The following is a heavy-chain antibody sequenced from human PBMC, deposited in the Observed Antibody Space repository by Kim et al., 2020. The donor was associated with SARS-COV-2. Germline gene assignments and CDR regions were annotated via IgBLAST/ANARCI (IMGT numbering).Heavy chain of an antibody. CDR1: GFTFSNYG. V-gene: IGHV3-30*18. Sequence: GGSLRLSCAASGFTFSNYGIHWVRQAPGKGLEWVAVISYDGSNKYYADSVKGRFTISRDNSKNTLYLQMNSLRAEDTAVYYCAKVVYGDYWFDYWGQGTL. CDR3: AKVVYGDYWFDY. D-gene: IGHD4-17*01. J-gene: IGHJ4*02. CDR2: ISYDGSNK.